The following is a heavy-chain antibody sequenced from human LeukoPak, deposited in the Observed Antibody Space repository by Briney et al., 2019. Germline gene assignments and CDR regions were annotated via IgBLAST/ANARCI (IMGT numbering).Heavy chain of an antibody. CDR3: APEPYYYDSSGYY. V-gene: IGHV3-21*01. Sequence: TGGSLRLSCAASGFTFSSYSMNWVRQAPGKGREWVSSISSSSSYIYYADSVKGRFTISRDNAKNSLYLQMNSLRAEDTAVYYCAPEPYYYDSSGYYWGQGTLVTVSS. J-gene: IGHJ4*02. CDR2: ISSSSSYI. D-gene: IGHD3-22*01. CDR1: GFTFSSYS.